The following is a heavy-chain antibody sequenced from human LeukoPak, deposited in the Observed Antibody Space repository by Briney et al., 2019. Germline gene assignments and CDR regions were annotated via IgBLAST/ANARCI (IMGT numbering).Heavy chain of an antibody. CDR1: GFTVSSNY. CDR2: IYSGGST. J-gene: IGHJ4*02. D-gene: IGHD3-10*01. CDR3: AGEGFGELLYFDY. Sequence: GGSLRLSRAASGFTVSSNYMSLVRQAPGKGLGGVSVIYSGGSTYYADSVKGRFTISRDNSKNALYLQMNSLRAEDTAVYYCAGEGFGELLYFDYWGQGTLVTVSS. V-gene: IGHV3-66*01.